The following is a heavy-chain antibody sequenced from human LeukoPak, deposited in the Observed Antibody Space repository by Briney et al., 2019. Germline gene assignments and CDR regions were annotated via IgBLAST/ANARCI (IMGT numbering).Heavy chain of an antibody. J-gene: IGHJ4*02. CDR2: ISGSGGNT. D-gene: IGHD5/OR15-5a*01. V-gene: IGHV3-23*01. CDR1: RFTFSSYA. CDR3: GKSEQPYVYDY. Sequence: GGSLRLSCAASRFTFSSYAMSWVRQVPGKGLEWVSAISGSGGNTDYADSVKGRFTISRDNSKNTLYLQMNSLRADDTAVYYCGKSEQPYVYDYWGQGTLVTVSS.